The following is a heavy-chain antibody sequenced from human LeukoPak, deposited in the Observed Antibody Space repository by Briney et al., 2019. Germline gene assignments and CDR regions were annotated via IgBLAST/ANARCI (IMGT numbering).Heavy chain of an antibody. J-gene: IGHJ3*02. CDR1: GFAFSSYT. CDR3: ARTTYYYDSSGYCHAFDI. CDR2: ISGSGDST. D-gene: IGHD3-22*01. Sequence: GGSLRLSCAASGFAFSSYTMNWVRQAPGKGLAWVSGISGSGDSTYYADSVKGRFTISRDNSKNTLYLQMNSLRAEDTAVYYCARTTYYYDSSGYCHAFDIWGQGTMVTVSS. V-gene: IGHV3-23*01.